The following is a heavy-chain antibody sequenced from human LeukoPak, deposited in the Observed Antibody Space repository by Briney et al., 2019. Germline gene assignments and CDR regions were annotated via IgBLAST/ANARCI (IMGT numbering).Heavy chain of an antibody. D-gene: IGHD3-10*01. CDR1: GGSISSSSYY. CDR2: IYYSGST. Sequence: SETLSLTCTVSGGSISSSSYYWGWIRQPPGKGLEWIGSIYYSGSTYYNPSLKSRVTISVDTSKNQFSLKLSFVTAADTAVYYCARGKRIWLGESYAFDYWGQGTLVTVSS. CDR3: ARGKRIWLGESYAFDY. J-gene: IGHJ4*02. V-gene: IGHV4-39*07.